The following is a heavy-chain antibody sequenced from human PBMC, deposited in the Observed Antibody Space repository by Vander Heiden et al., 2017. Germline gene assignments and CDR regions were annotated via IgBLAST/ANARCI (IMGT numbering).Heavy chain of an antibody. CDR2: IYHSGNT. J-gene: IGHJ4*02. D-gene: IGHD3-3*01. V-gene: IGHV4-4*02. CDR3: AGDDLLSGIDY. CDR1: GVSISVNNW. Sequence: VQLQESGPGLVKPSGTLSLTCAVSGVSISVNNWWSWVRQTPGKGLEWIGEIYHSGNTNYNPSLQSRVSISLDKSKNQFSLTLTSVTAADTAMYYCAGDDLLSGIDYWGQGTLVTVSS.